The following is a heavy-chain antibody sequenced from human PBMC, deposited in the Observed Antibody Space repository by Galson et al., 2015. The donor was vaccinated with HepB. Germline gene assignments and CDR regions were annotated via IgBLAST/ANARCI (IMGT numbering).Heavy chain of an antibody. CDR3: ARGQGRVTIFGVVIPEGNWFYP. Sequence: SETLSLTCAVYGGSFSGYYWSWIRQPPGKGLEWIGEINHSGNTNYNPSLKSRVTISVDTSKNQFSLKLSSVTAADTAVYYCARGQGRVTIFGVVIPEGNWFYPWGQGTLVTVSS. CDR2: INHSGNT. CDR1: GGSFSGYY. V-gene: IGHV4-34*01. J-gene: IGHJ5*02. D-gene: IGHD3-3*01.